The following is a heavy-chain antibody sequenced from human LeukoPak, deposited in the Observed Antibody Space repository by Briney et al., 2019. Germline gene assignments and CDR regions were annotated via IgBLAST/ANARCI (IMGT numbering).Heavy chain of an antibody. CDR2: INHSGST. V-gene: IGHV4-34*01. Sequence: SETLSLTCAVYGGSFSGYYWSWIRQPPGKGLEWIGEINHSGSTNYNPSLKSRVTISVDTSKNQFSLKLSSLTAADTAVYYCARGNGDAAAVAAFDPWGQGTLVTVSS. D-gene: IGHD6-19*01. CDR3: ARGNGDAAAVAAFDP. J-gene: IGHJ5*02. CDR1: GGSFSGYY.